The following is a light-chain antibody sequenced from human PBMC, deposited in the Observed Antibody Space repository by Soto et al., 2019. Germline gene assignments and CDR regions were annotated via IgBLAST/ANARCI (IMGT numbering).Light chain of an antibody. CDR3: AAWDDSLNGRV. Sequence: QSVLTQPPSASGTPGQRVTISCSGSSSNIESNTVNWYQKLPGTAPKLLIFANDQRPSGVPDRFSGSKSGTSASLAISGLQSEDEADYDCAAWDDSLNGRVFGGGTKVTVL. CDR2: AND. J-gene: IGLJ3*02. V-gene: IGLV1-44*01. CDR1: SSNIESNT.